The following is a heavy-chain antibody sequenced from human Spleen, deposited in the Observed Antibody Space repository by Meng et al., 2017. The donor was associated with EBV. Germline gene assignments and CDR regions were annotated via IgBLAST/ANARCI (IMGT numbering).Heavy chain of an antibody. CDR3: ALTYYYDSSGYYYGY. CDR1: ASAYTLGIVG. Sequence: QFHVKVVRQRPVTTTPDLSLTVSFTASAYTLGIVGVGWVRQPPGKALEWLALIYWYDDKRNSQSLNNKLTITKNTSTNHAVLTMTNMFPADTATYYCALTYYYDSSGYYYGYWGQGTLVTVSS. V-gene: IGHV2-5*01. D-gene: IGHD3-22*01. CDR2: IYWYDDK. J-gene: IGHJ4*02.